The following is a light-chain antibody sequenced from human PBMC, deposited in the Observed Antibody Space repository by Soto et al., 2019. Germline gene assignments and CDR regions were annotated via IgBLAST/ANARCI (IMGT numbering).Light chain of an antibody. J-gene: IGKJ1*01. CDR2: HAS. Sequence: DIQMTQSPSTLPASVGDRVTITCRASQSIGIGLAWYQQKPGQSPKLLIYHASSLESGVPSRFSGSGSGTEFTLTISSLQPDDFATYYCQQYTSYSFGQGTKVEIK. CDR1: QSIGIG. CDR3: QQYTSYS. V-gene: IGKV1-5*01.